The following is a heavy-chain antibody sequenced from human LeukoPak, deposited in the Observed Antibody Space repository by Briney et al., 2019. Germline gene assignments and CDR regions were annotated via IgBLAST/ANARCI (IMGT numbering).Heavy chain of an antibody. Sequence: PSETLSLTCSVSGGSISSYFWSWVRQPPGKGLEWIGYISYSGSTNYSPSLKSRVTFSVDTSKNQFSLRLSSVTASDTAVYYCARGAALGIAARRVLDSWGQGALVTVSS. J-gene: IGHJ4*02. CDR1: GGSISSYF. CDR3: ARGAALGIAARRVLDS. D-gene: IGHD6-6*01. V-gene: IGHV4-59*08. CDR2: ISYSGST.